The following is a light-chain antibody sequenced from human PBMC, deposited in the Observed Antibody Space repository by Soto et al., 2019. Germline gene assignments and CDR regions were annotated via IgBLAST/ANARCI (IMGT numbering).Light chain of an antibody. CDR1: SANIGNNY. CDR3: GAWDGSLRLYV. J-gene: IGLJ1*01. CDR2: DSN. V-gene: IGLV1-51*01. Sequence: QSVLTQPPSVSAAPGQTVTISCSGSSANIGNNYVSWYQQLPGAAPKLLIYDSNKRPSGIPERFSASKSGTSATLGITGLQTGDEADYYCGAWDGSLRLYVFGTGTKVTV.